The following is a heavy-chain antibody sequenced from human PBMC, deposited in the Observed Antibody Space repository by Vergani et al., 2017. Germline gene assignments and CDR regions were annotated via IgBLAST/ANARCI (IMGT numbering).Heavy chain of an antibody. D-gene: IGHD2-2*02. CDR3: AREAIKRYYYYGMDV. CDR1: GGSFSGYY. J-gene: IGHJ6*02. V-gene: IGHV4-34*01. Sequence: QVQLQQWGAGLLKPSETLSLTCAVYGGSFSGYYWSWIRQPPGKGLEWIGEINHSGSTNYNPSLKSRVTISVDTSKNQFSLKLSSVTAADTAVYYCAREAIKRYYYYGMDVWGQGTTVTVSS. CDR2: INHSGST.